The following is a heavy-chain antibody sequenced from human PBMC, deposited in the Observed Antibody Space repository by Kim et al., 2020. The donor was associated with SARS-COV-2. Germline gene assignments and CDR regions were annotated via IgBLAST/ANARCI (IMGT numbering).Heavy chain of an antibody. Sequence: SVKVSCKASGGTFSSYTITWVRQAPGQGLEWMGEIIPIFGTPNYAQTFQGRVTITADESTTTAYMELSSLRSEDTALYYCARQSSGTSLPAYWGQGTLVTVSS. CDR3: ARQSSGTSLPAY. J-gene: IGHJ4*02. CDR1: GGTFSSYT. CDR2: IIPIFGTP. D-gene: IGHD2-2*01. V-gene: IGHV1-69*13.